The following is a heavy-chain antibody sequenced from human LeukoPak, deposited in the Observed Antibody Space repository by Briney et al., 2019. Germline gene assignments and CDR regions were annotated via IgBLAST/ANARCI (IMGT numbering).Heavy chain of an antibody. D-gene: IGHD3-22*01. V-gene: IGHV3-49*04. J-gene: IGHJ3*02. CDR1: GFTFSDYA. CDR2: IRNKANGGTT. Sequence: GGSLRLSCTTSGFTFSDYAVSWVRQPPGKGLEWIGFIRNKANGGTTEYAASVKGRFTISRDDSKTIAHLQMSSLKTEDTAVYYCSRFYSSGWASGAFDIWGQGTMVTVSS. CDR3: SRFYSSGWASGAFDI.